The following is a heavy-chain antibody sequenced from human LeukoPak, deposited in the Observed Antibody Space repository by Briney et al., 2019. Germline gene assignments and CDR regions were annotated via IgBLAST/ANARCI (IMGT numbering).Heavy chain of an antibody. D-gene: IGHD7-27*01. CDR1: GFTFNSFF. Sequence: GGSLRLSCAASGFTFNSFFFNWVRLTPGRELEWLACISQDGSETFHMASVRGRFTISRDNTKNSLYLQMDSLRAEDTAVYFCVRDLGHSRHYFEYWGQGALVTVSS. CDR3: VRDLGHSRHYFEY. J-gene: IGHJ4*02. V-gene: IGHV3-7*01. CDR2: ISQDGSET.